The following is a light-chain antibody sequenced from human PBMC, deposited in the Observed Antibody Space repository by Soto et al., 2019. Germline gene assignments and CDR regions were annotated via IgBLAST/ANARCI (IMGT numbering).Light chain of an antibody. CDR2: GAS. CDR3: QQYGSSRSWT. J-gene: IGKJ1*01. CDR1: QNVRNN. Sequence: EIVMSQSPATLSVSPGERATLSCRASQNVRNNLAWYQQRPGQAPRLLMYGASTRPSGIPARFTGGGSGTDFTLTISRLEPEDFAVYYCQQYGSSRSWTFGQGTKVDIK. V-gene: IGKV3-15*01.